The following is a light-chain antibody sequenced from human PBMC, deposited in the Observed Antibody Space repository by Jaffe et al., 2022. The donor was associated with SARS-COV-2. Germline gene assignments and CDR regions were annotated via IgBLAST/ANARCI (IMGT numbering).Light chain of an antibody. V-gene: IGKV3-20*01. CDR2: GAS. Sequence: EIVLTQSPGTLSLSPGERATLSCRASQSVNRNYLAWYQQKPGQAPRLLIYGASSRATGIPDRISGSGSGADFTLTISRLEPEDFAVYYCQQYGSTPLTFGGGTKVEIK. CDR1: QSVNRNY. J-gene: IGKJ4*01. CDR3: QQYGSTPLT.